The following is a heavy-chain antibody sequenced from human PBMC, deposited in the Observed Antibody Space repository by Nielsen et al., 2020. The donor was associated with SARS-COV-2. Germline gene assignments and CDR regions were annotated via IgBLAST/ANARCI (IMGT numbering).Heavy chain of an antibody. V-gene: IGHV3-9*01. CDR2: ISWNSGSI. CDR3: AKDVGGSSSWYGNWLDP. Sequence: SLKISCAASGFTFDDYAMHWVRQAPGKGLEWVSGISWNSGSIGYADSVKGRFTISRDNAKNSLYLQMNSLRAEDTALYYCAKDVGGSSSWYGNWLDPWGQGTLVTVSS. CDR1: GFTFDDYA. D-gene: IGHD6-13*01. J-gene: IGHJ5*02.